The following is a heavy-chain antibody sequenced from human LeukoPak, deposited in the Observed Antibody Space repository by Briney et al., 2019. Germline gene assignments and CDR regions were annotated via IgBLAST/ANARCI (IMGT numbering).Heavy chain of an antibody. D-gene: IGHD6-13*01. J-gene: IGHJ4*02. V-gene: IGHV5-51*01. CDR2: IYPGDSDT. CDR1: GYSFTSYW. CDR3: ATGGHSSSWYVGIQFDY. Sequence: GESLQISCKGSGYSFTSYWIGWVRQMPGNGLERMGIIYPGDSDTRYSPSFQVEVTISADKSISTAYLPWSSLKASDTAMYYCATGGHSSSWYVGIQFDYWGQGTLVTVSS.